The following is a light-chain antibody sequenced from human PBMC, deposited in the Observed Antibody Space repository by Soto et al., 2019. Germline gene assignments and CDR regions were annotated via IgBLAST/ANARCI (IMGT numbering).Light chain of an antibody. V-gene: IGKV1D-13*01. Sequence: QLAESAACVSSAVGDRVTITCRASQGITSALAWYQQKPGKPPKVLIYDASNLGTGVPSRFSGSRSGTDFTLTISSLQPEDFAIYYCQQFDHYPITFGQGTLLEI. CDR3: QQFDHYPIT. CDR2: DAS. CDR1: QGITSA. J-gene: IGKJ5*01.